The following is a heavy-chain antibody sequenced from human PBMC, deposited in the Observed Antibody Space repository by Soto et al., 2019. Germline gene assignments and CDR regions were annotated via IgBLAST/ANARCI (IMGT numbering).Heavy chain of an antibody. CDR3: ARGYYDSSGYSY. CDR2: IIPIFGTV. J-gene: IGHJ4*02. V-gene: IGHV1-69*01. CDR1: GGTFSSYA. D-gene: IGHD3-22*01. Sequence: VQLVQLGAEVKSPGPSVKFSCKASGGTFSSYAISWVRQAPGQGLEWMGGIIPIFGTVNYAQKFQGRVTITADESTSTAYMELSSLRSEDTAVYYCARGYYDSSGYSYWGQGTLVTVSS.